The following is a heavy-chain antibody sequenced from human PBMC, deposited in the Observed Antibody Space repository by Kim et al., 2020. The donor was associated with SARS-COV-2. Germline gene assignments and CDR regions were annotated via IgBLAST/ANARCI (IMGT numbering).Heavy chain of an antibody. J-gene: IGHJ4*02. V-gene: IGHV3-23*01. CDR2: ISGSGGST. CDR1: GFTFSSYA. Sequence: GGSLRLSCAASGFTFSSYAMSWVRQAPGKGLEWVSAISGSGGSTYYADSVKGRFTISRDNSKNTLYLQMNSLRAEDTAVYYCAKGGVMTTVTHVDDYWGQGTLVTVSS. D-gene: IGHD4-17*01. CDR3: AKGGVMTTVTHVDDY.